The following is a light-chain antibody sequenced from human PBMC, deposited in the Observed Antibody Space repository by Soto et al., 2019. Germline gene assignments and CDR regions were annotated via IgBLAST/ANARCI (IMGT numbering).Light chain of an antibody. Sequence: DIQMTPSPSSLSASVGDRVTITCRSSQNINRFLNWYQQKPGKAPKLLIYAASSLRSGVPSRFSGSGSGTDFTLTISSLQPEDFATYYCQQSHTTPKCTFGQGTKVDIK. CDR1: QNINRF. CDR3: QQSHTTPKCT. V-gene: IGKV1-39*01. CDR2: AAS. J-gene: IGKJ1*01.